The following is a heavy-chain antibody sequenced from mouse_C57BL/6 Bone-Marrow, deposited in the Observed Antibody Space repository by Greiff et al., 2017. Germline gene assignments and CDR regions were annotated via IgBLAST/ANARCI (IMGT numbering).Heavy chain of an antibody. CDR3: ARRNRGYARDY. CDR1: GYTFTGYW. V-gene: IGHV1-9*01. J-gene: IGHJ4*01. Sequence: QVQLQQSGAELMKPGASVKLSCKATGYTFTGYWIEWVKQRPGHGLEWIGEILPGSGSTNYNEKFKSKATLTVDKPSSTAYMQLSSLTSEDSAVYYCARRNRGYARDYWGQGTSVTVSS. CDR2: ILPGSGST.